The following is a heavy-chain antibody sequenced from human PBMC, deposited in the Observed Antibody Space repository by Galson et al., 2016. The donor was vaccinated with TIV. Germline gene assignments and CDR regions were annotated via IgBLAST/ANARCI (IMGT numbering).Heavy chain of an antibody. J-gene: IGHJ3*01. CDR1: GYNFRSYW. CDR2: IFPNDSDI. V-gene: IGHV5-51*02. CDR3: ARMSLLGALDV. D-gene: IGHD3-16*01. Sequence: QSGAEVKKPGESLKISCKDSGYNFRSYWTAWVRQMPGKGFEWLGIIFPNDSDIRYSPYFRGLVTMSADKSTSTAYLQCSSLKASDTAMYYCARMSLLGALDVWGQGTMVIVSS.